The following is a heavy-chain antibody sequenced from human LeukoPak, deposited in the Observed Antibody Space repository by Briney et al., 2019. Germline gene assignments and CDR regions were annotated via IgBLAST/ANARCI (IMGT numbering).Heavy chain of an antibody. D-gene: IGHD3-22*01. V-gene: IGHV3-9*01. J-gene: IGHJ4*02. CDR2: ISWNSGSM. CDR3: AKDIGSLTYWYDDSNYSGAHDY. Sequence: PGRSLRLSCAASGFSFDDYAMCSVRQAPREGLEWGAGISWNSGSMDYVETVKGRFTISRDNAKNSVYLQMNNVRAEDTAFYYCAKDIGSLTYWYDDSNYSGAHDYWGQGTLVTVSS. CDR1: GFSFDDYA.